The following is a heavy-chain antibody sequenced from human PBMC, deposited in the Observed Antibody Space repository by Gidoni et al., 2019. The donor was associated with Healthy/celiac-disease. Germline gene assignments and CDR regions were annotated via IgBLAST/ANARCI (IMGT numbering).Heavy chain of an antibody. CDR3: AREGIVVVPAAGGMDV. J-gene: IGHJ6*04. CDR2: INPNSGGT. Sequence: QVQLVQSWAEVKKPGASVKVSCKASGYTFPGYYMPWVRQGPGQGLEWMGWINPNSGGTNYAQKFQGRVTMTRDKSISTAYMELSRLRSDDTAVYYCAREGIVVVPAAGGMDVWGKGTTVTVSS. V-gene: IGHV1-2*02. D-gene: IGHD2-2*01. CDR1: GYTFPGYY.